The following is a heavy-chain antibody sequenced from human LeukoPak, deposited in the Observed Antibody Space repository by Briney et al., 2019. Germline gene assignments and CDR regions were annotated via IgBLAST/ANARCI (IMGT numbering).Heavy chain of an antibody. Sequence: SVKVSCKASGGTFSSYAISWVLQAPGQGLEWMGGIIPIFGTANYAQKFQGRVTITTAESTSTAYMELSSLRSEDTAVYYCARGPGGDCSSTSCLLFDYWGQGTLVTVSS. CDR3: ARGPGGDCSSTSCLLFDY. J-gene: IGHJ4*02. CDR1: GGTFSSYA. CDR2: IIPIFGTA. V-gene: IGHV1-69*05. D-gene: IGHD2-2*01.